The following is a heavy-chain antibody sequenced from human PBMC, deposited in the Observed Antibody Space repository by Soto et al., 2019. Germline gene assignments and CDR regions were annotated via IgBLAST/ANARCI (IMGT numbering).Heavy chain of an antibody. CDR3: AKPGKSTSSTSGLKGPSDYYYYYMDV. J-gene: IGHJ6*03. Sequence: GGSLRLSCAASGFTFSSYAMSWVRQAPGKGLEWVSAISGSGGSTYYADSVKGRFTISRDNSKNTLYLQMNSLRAEDTAVYYCAKPGKSTSSTSGLKGPSDYYYYYMDVWGKGTTVTVSS. CDR1: GFTFSSYA. V-gene: IGHV3-23*01. D-gene: IGHD2-2*01. CDR2: ISGSGGST.